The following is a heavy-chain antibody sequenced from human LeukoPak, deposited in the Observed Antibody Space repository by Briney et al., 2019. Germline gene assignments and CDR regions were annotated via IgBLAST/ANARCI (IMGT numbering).Heavy chain of an antibody. CDR1: GGSISSSSYY. Sequence: PSETLSLTCTVSGGSISSSSYYWGWIRQPAGKGLEWIGRIYTSGSTKYNPSLKSRVTMSVDTSKNQFSLKLSSVTAADTAVYYCARSDGYNLNYWGQGTLVTVSS. J-gene: IGHJ4*02. CDR3: ARSDGYNLNY. D-gene: IGHD5-24*01. V-gene: IGHV4-61*02. CDR2: IYTSGST.